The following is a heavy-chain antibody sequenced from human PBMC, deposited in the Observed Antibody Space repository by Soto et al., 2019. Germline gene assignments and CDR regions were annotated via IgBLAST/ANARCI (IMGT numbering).Heavy chain of an antibody. V-gene: IGHV4-34*01. D-gene: IGHD2-2*01. CDR2: SSHSGST. Sequence: QVQLQQWGAGLLKPSETLSLTCAVSGGSFSTYYWTWIRQTPGKGLEWIGESSHSGSTNYKPSLKCRVTLSADPSKKQFSLNLTSVPAADSGVYYCAIGECSSNYCFTRWALDIWGQGTVVTVSS. CDR1: GGSFSTYY. J-gene: IGHJ3*02. CDR3: AIGECSSNYCFTRWALDI.